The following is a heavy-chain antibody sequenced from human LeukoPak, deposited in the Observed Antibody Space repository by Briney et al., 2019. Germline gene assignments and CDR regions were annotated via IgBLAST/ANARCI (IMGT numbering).Heavy chain of an antibody. CDR2: IYDRGPA. Sequence: ASETLSLTCTVSGYAITSGGFSWHWIRQPPGKGWVWIGCIYDRGPAYYNPSLKSRFTISVDRPKNQFFLNVTSLTAADTAVYYCARSRQASGLFNSGGQGTLVVVPS. V-gene: IGHV4-30-2*01. D-gene: IGHD3-10*01. J-gene: IGHJ5*01. CDR3: ARSRQASGLFNS. CDR1: GYAITSGGFS.